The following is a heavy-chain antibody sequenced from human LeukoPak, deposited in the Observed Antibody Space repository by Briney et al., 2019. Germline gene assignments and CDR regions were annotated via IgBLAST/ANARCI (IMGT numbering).Heavy chain of an antibody. D-gene: IGHD1-1*01. CDR1: GFTLSANG. CDR3: AARTGSGYYYMDL. J-gene: IGHJ6*03. Sequence: GGTLRLSCAACGFTLSANGKIWVGQAPGKGLEWISYISSSTTTIYYADSVKGRFTISRDNANDSLYLQMNSLRAEDTALYYCAARTGSGYYYMDLWGKGTTVTVSS. V-gene: IGHV3-48*04. CDR2: ISSSTTTI.